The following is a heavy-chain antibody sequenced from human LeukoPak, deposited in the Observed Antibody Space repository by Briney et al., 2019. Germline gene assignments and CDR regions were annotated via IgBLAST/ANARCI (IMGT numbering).Heavy chain of an antibody. J-gene: IGHJ6*03. Sequence: GGSLRLSCAASGFTFSSYDMLWVRQATGKGLELVSAIGTAGDTYYPGSVKGRFTISRENAKNSLYLQMNSLRAGDTAVYYCARAASYYYYMDVWGKGTTVTVSS. CDR3: ARAASYYYYMDV. CDR2: IGTAGDT. CDR1: GFTFSSYD. V-gene: IGHV3-13*01.